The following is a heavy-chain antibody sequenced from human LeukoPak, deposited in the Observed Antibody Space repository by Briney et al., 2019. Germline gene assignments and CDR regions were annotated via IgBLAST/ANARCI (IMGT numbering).Heavy chain of an antibody. CDR3: ARDLRPPEIYNWNYGSWFDP. D-gene: IGHD1-7*01. J-gene: IGHJ5*02. CDR2: ISSSGSTI. Sequence: GGSLRLSCAASGFTFSDYYMSWIRQAPGKGLEWVSYISSSGSTIYYADSVKGRFTISRDNAKNSLYLQMNSLRAEDTAVYHCARDLRPPEIYNWNYGSWFDPWGQGTLVTVSS. CDR1: GFTFSDYY. V-gene: IGHV3-11*04.